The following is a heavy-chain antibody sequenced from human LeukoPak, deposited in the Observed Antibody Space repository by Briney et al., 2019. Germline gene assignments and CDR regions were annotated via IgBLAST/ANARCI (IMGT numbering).Heavy chain of an antibody. J-gene: IGHJ6*04. Sequence: PGGSLRLSCAASGFTFSSYEMNWVRQAPGKGLDWVSYISSSGSTIYYADSVKGRFTISRDNAKNSLYLQMNSLRAEDTAVYYCAELRITMIGGVWGKGTTVTISS. CDR2: ISSSGSTI. D-gene: IGHD3-10*02. V-gene: IGHV3-48*03. CDR1: GFTFSSYE. CDR3: AELRITMIGGV.